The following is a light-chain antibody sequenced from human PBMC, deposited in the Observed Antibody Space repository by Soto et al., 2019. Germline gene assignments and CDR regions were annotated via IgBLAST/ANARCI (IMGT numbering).Light chain of an antibody. V-gene: IGKV1-27*01. CDR2: AAS. J-gene: IGKJ3*01. CDR1: QGISNS. CDR3: QKYNSAPFT. Sequence: DIQMTQSPPSLSASVGDRVTLTCRASQGISNSLAWYQQKPGTVPKLLIYAASTLQSGVPSRFSGSRSGTDFTLTISSLQPEDVPTSYCQKYNSAPFTFGPGTKVDIK.